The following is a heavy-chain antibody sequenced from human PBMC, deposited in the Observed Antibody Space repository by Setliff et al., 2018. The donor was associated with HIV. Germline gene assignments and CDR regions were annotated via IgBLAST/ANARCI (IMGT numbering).Heavy chain of an antibody. Sequence: ASVKVSCKASGYTFTGYYMHWVRQAPGQGLEWMGWISPNSGGTNYAQNFQGRVTFSRDTSASTAYMELSSLRSEDTAVYYCARTVNDYGDYYFDYWGQGTLVTVSS. J-gene: IGHJ4*02. CDR2: ISPNSGGT. CDR3: ARTVNDYGDYYFDY. V-gene: IGHV1-2*02. D-gene: IGHD4-17*01. CDR1: GYTFTGYY.